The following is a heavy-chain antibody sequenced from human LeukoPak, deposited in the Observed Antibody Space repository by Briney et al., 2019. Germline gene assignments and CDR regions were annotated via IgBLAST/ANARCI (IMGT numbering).Heavy chain of an antibody. D-gene: IGHD6-13*01. CDR3: ARQGGAAAALNDY. CDR2: INHSGST. J-gene: IGHJ4*02. CDR1: GGSISSYY. V-gene: IGHV4-34*01. Sequence: PSETLSLTCTVSGGSISSYYWSWIRQPPGKGLEWIGEINHSGSTNYNPSLKSRVTISVDTSKNQFSLKLSSVTAADTAVYYCARQGGAAAALNDYWGQGTLVTVSS.